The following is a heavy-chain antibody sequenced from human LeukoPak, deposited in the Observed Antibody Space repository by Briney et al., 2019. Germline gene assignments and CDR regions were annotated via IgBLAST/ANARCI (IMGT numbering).Heavy chain of an antibody. D-gene: IGHD2-15*01. CDR1: GGSISSSSYY. CDR2: IYYSGST. V-gene: IGHV4-39*07. J-gene: IGHJ3*02. Sequence: SETLSLTCTVSGGSISSSSYYWGWIRQPPGKGLEWIGSIYYSGSTYYNPSLKSRVTISVDTSKNQFSLKLSSVTAADTAVYYCARAGYCSGGSCYRHAFDIWGQGTMVTVSS. CDR3: ARAGYCSGGSCYRHAFDI.